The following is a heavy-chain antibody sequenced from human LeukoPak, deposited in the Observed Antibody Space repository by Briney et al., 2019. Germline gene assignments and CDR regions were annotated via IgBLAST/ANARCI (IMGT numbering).Heavy chain of an antibody. CDR3: ARGVAALMDV. CDR1: RFTFSNYW. V-gene: IGHV3-7*04. D-gene: IGHD6-6*01. J-gene: IGHJ6*03. Sequence: GGSLRLSCAVSRFTFSNYWMKWVRQAPGGGREWVANIKQDASEKYYVDSVRGRFTISRDNAKNSLYLQMDSLRGEDTAVYFCARGVAALMDVWGKGTTVTVSS. CDR2: IKQDASEK.